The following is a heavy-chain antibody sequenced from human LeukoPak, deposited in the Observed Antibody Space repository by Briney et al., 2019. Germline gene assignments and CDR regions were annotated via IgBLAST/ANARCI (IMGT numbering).Heavy chain of an antibody. V-gene: IGHV4-30-4*08. CDR1: GGSISSGAYY. Sequence: NPSETLSLTCTVSGGSISSGAYYWSWMRQHPGKGLEWIGYIYYSGSTYYNPSLKSRVTISIDTYKNQFSLKLSSVTAADTAVYYCARLNCSGGSCYSVDHWGQGTLVTVSS. CDR2: IYYSGST. J-gene: IGHJ5*02. CDR3: ARLNCSGGSCYSVDH. D-gene: IGHD2-15*01.